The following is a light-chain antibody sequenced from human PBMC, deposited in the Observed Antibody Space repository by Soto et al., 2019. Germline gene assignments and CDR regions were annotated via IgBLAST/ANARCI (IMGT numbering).Light chain of an antibody. V-gene: IGKV3-15*01. CDR2: GAS. Sequence: EIVMTQSPATLSVSPGERATLSCRASQSVSSNLAWYQQKPGQAPRLLIYGASTRATGIPTRFSGSGSGTEFTLTISSLQSEDFAVYYCQQYGNWPRTFGQGTKV. CDR1: QSVSSN. CDR3: QQYGNWPRT. J-gene: IGKJ1*01.